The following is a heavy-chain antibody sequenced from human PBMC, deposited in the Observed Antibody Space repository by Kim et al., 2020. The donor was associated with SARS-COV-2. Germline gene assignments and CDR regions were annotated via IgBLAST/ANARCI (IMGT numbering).Heavy chain of an antibody. CDR2: ISDDGTKK. J-gene: IGHJ4*02. D-gene: IGHD3-10*01. CDR1: GFTFSSYG. V-gene: IGHV3-30*18. Sequence: GGSPRLSCAASGFTFSSYGMHWVRQAPGKGLEWVTVISDDGTKKNYADSVKGRFTVSRDNSENTLYLQMNSLRAEDTAVYYCAKGRTYGSETHSETYREFDYWGQGTLVTVSS. CDR3: AKGRTYGSETHSETYREFDY.